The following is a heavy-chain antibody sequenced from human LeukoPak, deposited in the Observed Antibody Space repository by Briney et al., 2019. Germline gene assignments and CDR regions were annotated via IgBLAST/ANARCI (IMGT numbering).Heavy chain of an antibody. J-gene: IGHJ4*02. V-gene: IGHV3-23*01. CDR3: AKRVVYYFDY. D-gene: IGHD2-8*02. CDR2: ISYSGANS. Sequence: GGSLRLSCAASGFTFSGSAMSWVRQAPGEGLEWVSLISYSGANSYYTDSVRGRFTISRDNSKDTLFLQMNSLRAEDTAVYYCAKRVVYYFDYWGQGTLVTVSS. CDR1: GFTFSGSA.